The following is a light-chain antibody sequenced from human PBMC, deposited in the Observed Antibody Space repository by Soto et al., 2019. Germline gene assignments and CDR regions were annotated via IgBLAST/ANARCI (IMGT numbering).Light chain of an antibody. V-gene: IGKV3-20*01. CDR3: QQYGSSPPRT. CDR2: GAS. CDR1: QSVSSSF. Sequence: IVLTQSPGTLSLSPGERATLSCRASQSVSSSFLAWYQQRPGQAPRLLIYGASSRATGIPDRFSGGGSGADFTLSISRLEPEDFAVYYCQQYGSSPPRTFGQGTKVVIK. J-gene: IGKJ1*01.